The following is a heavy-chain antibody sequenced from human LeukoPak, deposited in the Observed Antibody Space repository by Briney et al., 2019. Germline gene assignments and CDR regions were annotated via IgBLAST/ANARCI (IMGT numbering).Heavy chain of an antibody. Sequence: ALVKVSCKAAGYILTGYYMHWVRQAPGQGLEWMGWINPNSGGTSYAQKLQGRVTMTRDTSISTAYMELSRLRSDDTAVYYCARGRCSSRSCYLFDYWGQGTLVTVSS. CDR2: INPNSGGT. V-gene: IGHV1-2*02. D-gene: IGHD2-2*01. J-gene: IGHJ4*02. CDR3: ARGRCSSRSCYLFDY. CDR1: GYILTGYY.